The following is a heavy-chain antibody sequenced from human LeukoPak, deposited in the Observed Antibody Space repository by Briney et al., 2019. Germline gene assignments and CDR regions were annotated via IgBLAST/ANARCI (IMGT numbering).Heavy chain of an antibody. D-gene: IGHD6-13*01. V-gene: IGHV3-74*01. Sequence: GGSLRLSCAASGFTFSNYAMNWVRQAPGKGLVWVSRINSDGSSTSYADSVKGRFTISRDNAKNTLYLQMNSLRAEDTAVYYCARDRRAAAGWFDPWGQGTLVTVSS. CDR1: GFTFSNYA. J-gene: IGHJ5*02. CDR3: ARDRRAAAGWFDP. CDR2: INSDGSST.